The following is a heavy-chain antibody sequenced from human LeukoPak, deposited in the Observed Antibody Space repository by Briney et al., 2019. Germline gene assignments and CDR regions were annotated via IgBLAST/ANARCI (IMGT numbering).Heavy chain of an antibody. CDR1: GFTFSSYD. V-gene: IGHV3-13*01. CDR2: IDTAGVT. CDR3: ARDPGDY. Sequence: GGSLRLSCAGSGFTFSSYDMHWVRQAAGKGLEWVAGIDTAGVTYYPGSVRGRFTISRDNSKNTLYLQMNSLRAEDTAVYYCARDPGDYWGQGTLVTVSS. J-gene: IGHJ4*02.